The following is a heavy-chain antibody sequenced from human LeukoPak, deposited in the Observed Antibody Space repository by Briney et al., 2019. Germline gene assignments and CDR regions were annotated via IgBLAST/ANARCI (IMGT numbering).Heavy chain of an antibody. CDR1: GFTVTSNY. CDR3: ASERDGYNRAFDY. J-gene: IGHJ4*02. V-gene: IGHV3-53*01. Sequence: GGSLRLSCAASGFTVTSNYVSWVRQAPGKGLEWVSVIYSGGSAYYADSVKGRFTISRDNSKNTLYLQMNSLRAEDTAVYYCASERDGYNRAFDYWGQGTLVTVSS. CDR2: IYSGGSA. D-gene: IGHD5-24*01.